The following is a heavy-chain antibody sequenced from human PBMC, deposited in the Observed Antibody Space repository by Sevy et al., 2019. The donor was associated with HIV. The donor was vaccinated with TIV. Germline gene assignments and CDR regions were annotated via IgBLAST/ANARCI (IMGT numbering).Heavy chain of an antibody. J-gene: IGHJ5*01. V-gene: IGHV3-30*02. CDR2: IRYDGSNK. Sequence: GGSLRLSCAASRFSFNGYGMHWVRQAPGKGLEWVAFIRYDGSNKYYSDSVKGRFTISRDDSKNTLCLQMNSLRAEDTALYYCARGTPAFCTGSVCFNWFDPWGQGTLVTVSS. CDR1: RFSFNGYG. CDR3: ARGTPAFCTGSVCFNWFDP. D-gene: IGHD2-8*02.